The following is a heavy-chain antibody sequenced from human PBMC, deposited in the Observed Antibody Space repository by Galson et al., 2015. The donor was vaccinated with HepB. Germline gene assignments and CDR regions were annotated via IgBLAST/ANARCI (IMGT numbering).Heavy chain of an antibody. CDR2: INPDGSHK. D-gene: IGHD2-2*01. V-gene: IGHV3-7*03. Sequence: SLRLSCAASGLTFSSIWITWLRQAPGKGLEWVAGINPDGSHKYYVDSVKGRFTISRDNAKNSLYLQMNSLRAEDTALYYCARDLLPADPYFDPWGQGTLVTVSS. J-gene: IGHJ5*02. CDR3: ARDLLPADPYFDP. CDR1: GLTFSSIW.